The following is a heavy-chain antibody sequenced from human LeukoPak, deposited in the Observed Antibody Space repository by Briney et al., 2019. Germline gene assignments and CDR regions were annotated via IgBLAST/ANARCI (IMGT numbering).Heavy chain of an antibody. D-gene: IGHD6-13*01. J-gene: IGHJ4*02. CDR3: ARDHGQDSSSWHPAFDY. V-gene: IGHV1-69*01. CDR2: IIPIFGTA. CDR1: GGTFSSYA. Sequence: SVKVSFKASGGTFSSYAISWVRQAPGQGLEWMGGIIPIFGTANYAQKFQGRVTITADESTSTAYMELSSLRSEDTAVYYCARDHGQDSSSWHPAFDYWGQGTLVTVSS.